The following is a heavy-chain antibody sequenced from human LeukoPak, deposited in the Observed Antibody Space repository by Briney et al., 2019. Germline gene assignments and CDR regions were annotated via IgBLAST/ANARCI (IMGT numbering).Heavy chain of an antibody. CDR2: IYYSGTT. J-gene: IGHJ4*02. Sequence: SETLSLTCTVSGGSIGTYSWNWIRQPPGKGLEWIGYIYYSGTTNYNPSLKSRVTISVDTSKNQFSLKLNSVTAADTAVYYCARAPDDSSGYYPLDYWGQGTLVTVSS. V-gene: IGHV4-59*01. CDR3: ARAPDDSSGYYPLDY. D-gene: IGHD3-22*01. CDR1: GGSIGTYS.